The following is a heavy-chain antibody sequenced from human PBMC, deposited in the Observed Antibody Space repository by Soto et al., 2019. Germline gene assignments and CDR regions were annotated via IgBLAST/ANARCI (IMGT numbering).Heavy chain of an antibody. Sequence: LGESLKISCKSSGYSFTSYWIAWVRQMPGKGLEWMGIIYPGDSDTRYSPSFQGQVTISADKSISTAYLQWSSLKASDTAIYYCARRFPAGGWNQFDYWSQGTLVTVSS. J-gene: IGHJ4*02. V-gene: IGHV5-51*01. CDR2: IYPGDSDT. D-gene: IGHD6-19*01. CDR3: ARRFPAGGWNQFDY. CDR1: GYSFTSYW.